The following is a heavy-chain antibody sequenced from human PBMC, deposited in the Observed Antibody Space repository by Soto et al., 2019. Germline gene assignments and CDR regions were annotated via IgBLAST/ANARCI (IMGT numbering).Heavy chain of an antibody. Sequence: EVQLVESGGNLVQPGGSLRLSCEASGFTFSGFDMYWVRQPTGKGLEWVSTIGTAGDTYYAVSVKGRFTISRDNAKNSLSLQMNSLRSGDTAVYFCARGQEVGAHFFDAWGQVTQVTVSS. V-gene: IGHV3-13*01. D-gene: IGHD2-15*01. J-gene: IGHJ4*02. CDR2: IGTAGDT. CDR1: GFTFSGFD. CDR3: ARGQEVGAHFFDA.